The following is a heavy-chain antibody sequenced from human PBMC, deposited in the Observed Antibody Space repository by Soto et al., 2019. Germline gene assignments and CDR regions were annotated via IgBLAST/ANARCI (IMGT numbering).Heavy chain of an antibody. CDR2: IYNSEST. Sequence: SGTRSLSGPVSGGSISSYFWGWIRQPPRKSLDWNGYIYNSESTNYNPFLKSRVTISDNPFKIQFSLKLSSVTDADIAVYYCASSYYSSSPGFDYWGQGTLVTVSS. CDR3: ASSYYSSSPGFDY. CDR1: GGSISSYF. V-gene: IGHV4-59*01. D-gene: IGHD6-6*01. J-gene: IGHJ4*02.